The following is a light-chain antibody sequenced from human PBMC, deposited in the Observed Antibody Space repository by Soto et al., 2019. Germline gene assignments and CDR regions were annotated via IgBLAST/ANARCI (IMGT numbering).Light chain of an antibody. V-gene: IGKV3-20*01. CDR2: GAS. CDR3: QLDGGSPSRGT. CDR1: QSVNDNH. Sequence: EVVLTQSPATLSLSPGARATLSCRASQSVNDNHLAWHQQKGGQAPSLLIYGASTRATAVPERFSGSGFGTAYSLTINSLEPEHFAVYHCQLDGGSPSRGTFGPGTTVEIK. J-gene: IGKJ3*01.